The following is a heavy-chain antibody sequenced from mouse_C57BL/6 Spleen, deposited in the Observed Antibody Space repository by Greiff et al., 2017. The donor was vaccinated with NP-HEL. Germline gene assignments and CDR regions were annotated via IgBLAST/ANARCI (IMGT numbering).Heavy chain of an antibody. D-gene: IGHD2-1*01. V-gene: IGHV1-80*01. J-gene: IGHJ4*01. CDR3: ARTIYQGAMDY. CDR1: GYAFSSYW. CDR2: IYPGDGDT. Sequence: QVQLKQSGAELVKPGASVKISCKASGYAFSSYWMNWVKQRPGKGLEWIGQIYPGDGDTNYNGKFKGKATLTADKSSSTAYMQLSSLTSEDSAVYFCARTIYQGAMDYWGQGTSVTVSS.